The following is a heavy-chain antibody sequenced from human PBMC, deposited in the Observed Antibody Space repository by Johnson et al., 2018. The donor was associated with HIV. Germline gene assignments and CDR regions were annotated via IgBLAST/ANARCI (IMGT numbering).Heavy chain of an antibody. CDR2: ISYDGGLK. V-gene: IGHV3-30*04. CDR1: GFTFSSYA. J-gene: IGHJ3*02. D-gene: IGHD3-16*01. Sequence: QVQLVESGGGLVQPGGSLRLSCAASGFTFSSYAMHWVRQAPGKGLEWVTVISYDGGLKYYADSVKGRFTISRDNSKNTLYLQMNSLRAEDTAVYYCARGPGGGEDALDIWGQGTMVTVSS. CDR3: ARGPGGGEDALDI.